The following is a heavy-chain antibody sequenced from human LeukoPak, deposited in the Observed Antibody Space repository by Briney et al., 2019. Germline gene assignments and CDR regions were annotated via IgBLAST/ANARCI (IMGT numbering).Heavy chain of an antibody. CDR2: IYYTGST. Sequence: SQTLSLTCTVSGGSISSGGYSWTWIRQHSGKGLEWIGYIYYTGSTYYNPSLKSRVTISVDTSKNQFSLKLSSVTAADTAVYYCARARGPSLVSAYDYWGQGTLVTVS. D-gene: IGHD3-22*01. CDR1: GGSISSGGYS. J-gene: IGHJ4*02. CDR3: ARARGPSLVSAYDY. V-gene: IGHV4-31*03.